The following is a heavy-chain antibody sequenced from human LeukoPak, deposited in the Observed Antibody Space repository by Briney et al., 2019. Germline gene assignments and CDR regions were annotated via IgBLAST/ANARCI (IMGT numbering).Heavy chain of an antibody. Sequence: SETLSLTCAVYGGSFSGYYWSWIRQPPGKGLEWIGEINHSGSTNYNPCLKSRVTISVDMSKNQFSLKLSSVTAADTAVYYCARIKARIVVVTAMSSYFDYWGQGTLVTVSS. V-gene: IGHV4-34*01. CDR1: GGSFSGYY. CDR2: INHSGST. J-gene: IGHJ4*02. CDR3: ARIKARIVVVTAMSSYFDY. D-gene: IGHD2-21*02.